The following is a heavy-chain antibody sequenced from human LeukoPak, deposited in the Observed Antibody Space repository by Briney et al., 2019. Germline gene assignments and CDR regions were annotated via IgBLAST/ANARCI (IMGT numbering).Heavy chain of an antibody. D-gene: IGHD3-22*01. V-gene: IGHV3-23*01. CDR2: IGGSGDDT. Sequence: GGSLRLSCAASGFTLNNFAMLWVRQAPGKGLEWVSAIGGSGDDTFYADSLRGRFTISRDNSKNTLYLQMNSLRAEDTAVYYCAKDSRVVVITTSYAFDIWGQGTMVTVSS. CDR3: AKDSRVVVITTSYAFDI. J-gene: IGHJ3*02. CDR1: GFTLNNFA.